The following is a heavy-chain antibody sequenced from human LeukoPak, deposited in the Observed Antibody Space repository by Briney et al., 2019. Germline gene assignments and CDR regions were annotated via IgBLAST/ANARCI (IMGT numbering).Heavy chain of an antibody. J-gene: IGHJ6*04. D-gene: IGHD2-2*01. CDR1: GYTFTIYD. Sequence: ASVTVSCNGSGYTFTIYDISWVRHAPGQGIERMGWISAYNGNTNYAQKLQGRVTMTTDTSTSTAYMELRSLRSDDTAVYYCARDVAPAGDYYYYGMDVWGKGTTVTVSS. V-gene: IGHV1-18*04. CDR3: ARDVAPAGDYYYYGMDV. CDR2: ISAYNGNT.